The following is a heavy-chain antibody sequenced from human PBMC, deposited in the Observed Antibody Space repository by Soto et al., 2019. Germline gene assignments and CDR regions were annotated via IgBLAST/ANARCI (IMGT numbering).Heavy chain of an antibody. V-gene: IGHV3-7*01. J-gene: IGHJ4*02. CDR3: ARDRSRHPY. D-gene: IGHD6-6*01. CDR1: GFTFSAFW. CDR2: INQDGGES. Sequence: GGSLRLSGAGSGFTFSAFWMSWVRQAPGKGLEWVASINQDGGESSYVDSVKGRFTISRDNAQKSLYLQMNSLRAEDTAVYFCARDRSRHPYWGQGTLVTVSS.